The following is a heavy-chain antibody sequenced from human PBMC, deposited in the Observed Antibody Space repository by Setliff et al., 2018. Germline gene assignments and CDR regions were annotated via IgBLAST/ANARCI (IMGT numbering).Heavy chain of an antibody. Sequence: SETLSLTCSVSSYSITTGHYWGWIRQSPGRGLEWIGSIYNDGSTHYNPSLRSRITLSVDTSKNQFSLRLSSVTAADTAIYYCARHRYVSGWPEDFWGQGTLVTV. CDR2: IYNDGST. J-gene: IGHJ4*02. D-gene: IGHD6-19*01. CDR3: ARHRYVSGWPEDF. CDR1: SYSITTGHY. V-gene: IGHV4-38-2*02.